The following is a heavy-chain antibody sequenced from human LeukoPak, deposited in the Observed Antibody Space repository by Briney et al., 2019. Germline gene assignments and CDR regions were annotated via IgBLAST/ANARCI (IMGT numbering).Heavy chain of an antibody. Sequence: GGSLGLSCAASRFTFSSYDMHWVRQAPGKGLEWVAFIRFDGSYNYYADSVKGRFTISRDNSKNTLYLQMNSLRAEDTAVYYCAKSSHDSSGYGFDYWGQGTLVTVSS. J-gene: IGHJ4*02. D-gene: IGHD3-22*01. CDR2: IRFDGSYN. V-gene: IGHV3-30*02. CDR3: AKSSHDSSGYGFDY. CDR1: RFTFSSYD.